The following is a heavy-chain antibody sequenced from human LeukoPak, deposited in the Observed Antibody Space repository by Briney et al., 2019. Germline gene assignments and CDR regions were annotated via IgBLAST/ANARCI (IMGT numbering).Heavy chain of an antibody. J-gene: IGHJ4*02. Sequence: ASVKVSCKASGYTFTGCYMHWVRQAPGQGLEWMGWINPNSGGTNYAQKFQGRVTMTRDTSISTAYMELSRLRSDDTAVYYCARDRYSGYDYVDYWGQGTLVTVSS. CDR1: GYTFTGCY. V-gene: IGHV1-2*02. CDR3: ARDRYSGYDYVDY. D-gene: IGHD5-12*01. CDR2: INPNSGGT.